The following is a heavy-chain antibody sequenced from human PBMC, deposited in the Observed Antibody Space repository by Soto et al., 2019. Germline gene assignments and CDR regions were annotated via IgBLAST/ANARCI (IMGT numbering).Heavy chain of an antibody. Sequence: ITLKESGPTLVKHTQTLTLTCSCSGFSISADAVGVGWFRQPPGKAPEWLAIVYWDDDKRYSPSLKSRLTITKDTSSNHVVLTLTNVDPVDTATYFCAHRRRRASSRVGNCYHFASWGQGTLVTVSS. J-gene: IGHJ4*02. V-gene: IGHV2-5*02. CDR1: GFSISADAVG. D-gene: IGHD2-15*01. CDR2: VYWDDDK. CDR3: AHRRRRASSRVGNCYHFAS.